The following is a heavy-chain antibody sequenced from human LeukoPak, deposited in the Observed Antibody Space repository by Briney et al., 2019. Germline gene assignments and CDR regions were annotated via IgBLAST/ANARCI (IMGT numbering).Heavy chain of an antibody. D-gene: IGHD6-6*01. CDR2: ISYDGSNK. CDR1: GFTFKTYW. J-gene: IGHJ4*02. V-gene: IGHV3-30*03. CDR3: ARTLIDYSLSSCYFDY. Sequence: GGSLRLSCAASGFTFKTYWMSWVRQAPGKGLGWVAVISYDGSNKYYADSVKGRFTISRDNSKNTLYLQMNSLRAEDTAVYYCARTLIDYSLSSCYFDYWGQGTLVTVSS.